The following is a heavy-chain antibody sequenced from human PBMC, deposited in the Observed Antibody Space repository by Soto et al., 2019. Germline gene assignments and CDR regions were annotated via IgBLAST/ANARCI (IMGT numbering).Heavy chain of an antibody. J-gene: IGHJ4*02. CDR3: ARGIAATGPYFDY. Sequence: GASVKVSCKASGYTFTGYYMHWVRQAPGQGLEWMGWINPNSGGTNYAQKFQGRVTMTRDTSISTAYMELNRLRSDDTAVYYCARGIAATGPYFDYWGQGTLVTVSS. D-gene: IGHD6-13*01. CDR1: GYTFTGYY. V-gene: IGHV1-2*02. CDR2: INPNSGGT.